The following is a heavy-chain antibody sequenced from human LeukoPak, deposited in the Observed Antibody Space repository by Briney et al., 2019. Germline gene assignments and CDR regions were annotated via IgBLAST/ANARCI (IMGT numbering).Heavy chain of an antibody. D-gene: IGHD2-2*01. CDR3: AKGQLLGTDWFDP. J-gene: IGHJ5*02. CDR2: IYTSGST. V-gene: IGHV4-61*02. Sequence: SQTLSLTCTVSGVSISSGSYYWSWIRQPAGKGLEWIGRIYTSGSTNYNPSLKSRVTISVDTSKNQFSLKLSSVTAADTAVYYCAKGQLLGTDWFDPWGQGTLVTVSS. CDR1: GVSISSGSYY.